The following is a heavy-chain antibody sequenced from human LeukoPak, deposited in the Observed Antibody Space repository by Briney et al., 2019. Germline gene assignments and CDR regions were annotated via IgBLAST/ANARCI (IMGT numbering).Heavy chain of an antibody. CDR1: GGSISSYY. J-gene: IGHJ4*02. V-gene: IGHV4-59*01. CDR3: ARGKYYYDSSGRYYFDY. CDR2: IYYSGST. Sequence: SETLSLTCTVSGGSISSYYWSWIRQPPGKGLEWIGYIYYSGSTNYNPSLKSRVTISVDTSKNQFSLKLSSVTAADTAVYYCARGKYYYDSSGRYYFDYWGQGTLVTVSS. D-gene: IGHD3-22*01.